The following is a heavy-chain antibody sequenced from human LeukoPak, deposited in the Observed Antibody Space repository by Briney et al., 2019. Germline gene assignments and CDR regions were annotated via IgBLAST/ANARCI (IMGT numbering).Heavy chain of an antibody. J-gene: IGHJ4*02. Sequence: SETLSLTCTVSSGSVNSRSYYWGWIRQPPGKGLEWIGSIFHSVNTHYNPSLKSRITISVDMSKNQFSLSLTSVTAADTAAYYCARSPALYNSGFDYWGQGALVTVSS. CDR1: SGSVNSRSYY. D-gene: IGHD1-1*01. CDR2: IFHSVNT. CDR3: ARSPALYNSGFDY. V-gene: IGHV4-39*01.